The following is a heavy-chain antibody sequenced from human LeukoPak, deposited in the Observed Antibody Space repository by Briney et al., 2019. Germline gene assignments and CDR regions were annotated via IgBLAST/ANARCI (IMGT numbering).Heavy chain of an antibody. V-gene: IGHV4-59*12. D-gene: IGHD2-15*01. J-gene: IGHJ5*02. CDR1: GGSLSSYY. Sequence: SETLSLTCTASGGSLSSYYWSWIRLPPGKGLEWIGYIYYSGSTNYNPSLKSRVTMSVDTSKNQFSLKLSSVTAADTAVYYCARDPYCSGGSCYLNWFDPWGQGTLVTVSS. CDR2: IYYSGST. CDR3: ARDPYCSGGSCYLNWFDP.